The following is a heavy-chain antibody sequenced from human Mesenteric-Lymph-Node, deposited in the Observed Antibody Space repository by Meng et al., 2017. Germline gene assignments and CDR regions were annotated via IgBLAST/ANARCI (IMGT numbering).Heavy chain of an antibody. CDR2: IPQDGSEE. D-gene: IGHD6-19*01. J-gene: IGHJ4*02. CDR1: GFIFSKYY. CDR3: AGGSGWDCDS. Sequence: GGSLRLSCEGSGFIFSKYYMSWFRQAPGKGLEWVANIPQDGSEENYVPSVKGRFTISRDNARSSLYLQMNNLRSEDTAVYYCAGGSGWDCDSWGQGTLVTVSS. V-gene: IGHV3-7*01.